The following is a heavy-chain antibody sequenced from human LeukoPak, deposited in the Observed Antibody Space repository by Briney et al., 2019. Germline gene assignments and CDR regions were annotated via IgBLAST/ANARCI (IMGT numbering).Heavy chain of an antibody. CDR3: ARDSSSWYGGRDWFDP. V-gene: IGHV4-4*07. D-gene: IGHD6-13*01. CDR2: IYTSGST. Sequence: PSETLSLTCTVSGGSISSYYWSWIRQPAGKGLEWIGRIYTSGSTNYNPSLKSRVTMSVDTSKNQFSLKLSSVTAADTAVYYCARDSSSWYGGRDWFDPWGQGTLVTVSS. CDR1: GGSISSYY. J-gene: IGHJ5*02.